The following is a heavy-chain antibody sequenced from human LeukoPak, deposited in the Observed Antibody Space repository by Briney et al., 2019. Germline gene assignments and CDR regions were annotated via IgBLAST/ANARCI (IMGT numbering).Heavy chain of an antibody. CDR3: ARDRLYSHGRKYYFDY. V-gene: IGHV1-69*04. D-gene: IGHD2-2*02. CDR2: IIPILGIA. J-gene: IGHJ4*02. Sequence: SVKVSCKASGGTFSSYAISWVRQAPGQGLEWMGRIIPILGIANYAQKFQGRVTITADRSTSTAYMELSSLRSEGTAVYYCARDRLYSHGRKYYFDYWGQGTLVTVSS. CDR1: GGTFSSYA.